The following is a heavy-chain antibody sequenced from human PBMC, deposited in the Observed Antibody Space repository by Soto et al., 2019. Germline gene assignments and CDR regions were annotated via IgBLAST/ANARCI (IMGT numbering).Heavy chain of an antibody. V-gene: IGHV3-7*01. D-gene: IGHD2-8*01. CDR1: GFTFSSYW. CDR2: IKQDGSEK. Sequence: EVQLVESGGGLVQPGGSLRLSCAASGFTFSSYWMSWVRQAPGKGLEWVANIKQDGSEKYYVDSVKGRFTISRDNAKNSLYLQMNSLRAEDTAVYYCARDSLTGYCTNGVCSDAFDIWGQGTMVTVSS. CDR3: ARDSLTGYCTNGVCSDAFDI. J-gene: IGHJ3*02.